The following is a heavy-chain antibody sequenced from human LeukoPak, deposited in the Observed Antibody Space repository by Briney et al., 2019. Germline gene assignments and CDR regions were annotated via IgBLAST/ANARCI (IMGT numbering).Heavy chain of an antibody. D-gene: IGHD2-2*02. Sequence: GGSLRLSCAASGFTFSDYYMSWIRQAPGKGLEWVSYISSSGSTIYYADSVKGRFTISRDNAKNSLYLQMNSLRAEDTAVYYCARSALPATAIPELPYYYYYYMDVWGKGTTVTVSS. CDR2: ISSSGSTI. CDR3: ARSALPATAIPELPYYYYYYMDV. V-gene: IGHV3-11*04. CDR1: GFTFSDYY. J-gene: IGHJ6*03.